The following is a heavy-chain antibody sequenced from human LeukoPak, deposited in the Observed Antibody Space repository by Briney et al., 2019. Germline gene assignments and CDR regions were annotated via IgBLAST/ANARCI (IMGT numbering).Heavy chain of an antibody. J-gene: IGHJ6*02. D-gene: IGHD6-19*01. V-gene: IGHV3-23*01. CDR1: GFTFSSYA. CDR3: ANTYSSGWYPDYYYYGMDV. Sequence: GGSLRLSCAASGFTFSSYAMSWVRQAPGKGLEWVSAIGGSGGSTYYADSVKGRFTISRDNSKNTLYLQMNSLRAEDTAVYYCANTYSSGWYPDYYYYGMDVWGQGTTVTVSS. CDR2: IGGSGGST.